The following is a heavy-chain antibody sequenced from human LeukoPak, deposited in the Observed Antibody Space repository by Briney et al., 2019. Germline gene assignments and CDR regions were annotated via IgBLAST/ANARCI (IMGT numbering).Heavy chain of an antibody. CDR2: VYYSGGT. Sequence: PSETLSLTCTVSGGSIRSDHWSWIRQPPGKEPEFIGYVYYSGGTNYNPSLKSRVTISVDTSKTQFSLTLRSVTAADTAVYYCARVVYSHYWPEGMDVWGQGTTVTVSS. D-gene: IGHD4-11*01. CDR1: GGSIRSDH. J-gene: IGHJ6*02. CDR3: ARVVYSHYWPEGMDV. V-gene: IGHV4-59*01.